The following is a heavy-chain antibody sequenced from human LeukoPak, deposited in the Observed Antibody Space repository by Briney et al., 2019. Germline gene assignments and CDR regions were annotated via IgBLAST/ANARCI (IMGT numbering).Heavy chain of an antibody. Sequence: GASVKVSCKVSGYTLTELSMHWVRQAPGKGLEWMGGFDPEDGETIYAQKFQGRVTMTGDTSTDTAYMELSSLRSEDTAVYYCATPHWYSSSWFKGYYFDYWGQGTLVTVSS. CDR1: GYTLTELS. V-gene: IGHV1-24*01. D-gene: IGHD6-13*01. CDR3: ATPHWYSSSWFKGYYFDY. J-gene: IGHJ4*02. CDR2: FDPEDGET.